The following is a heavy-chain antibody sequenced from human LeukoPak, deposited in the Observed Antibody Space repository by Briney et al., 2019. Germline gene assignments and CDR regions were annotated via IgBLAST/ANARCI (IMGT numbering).Heavy chain of an antibody. Sequence: GESLKISCKGSGYRFTSYWIGWVREMPGKGLEWMGIIYPGDSDTRYSPSFQGQVTISADKSISTAYLQWSSLKASDNAMYYCARHLGYCSSTSCYIGVYWGQGTLVTVSS. V-gene: IGHV5-51*01. CDR3: ARHLGYCSSTSCYIGVY. D-gene: IGHD2-2*02. CDR2: IYPGDSDT. CDR1: GYRFTSYW. J-gene: IGHJ4*02.